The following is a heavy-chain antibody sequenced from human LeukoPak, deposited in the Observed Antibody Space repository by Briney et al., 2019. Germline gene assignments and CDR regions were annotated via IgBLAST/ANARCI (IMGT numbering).Heavy chain of an antibody. V-gene: IGHV3-23*01. D-gene: IGHD4-11*01. CDR2: ISGSGDAT. J-gene: IGHJ4*02. CDR3: ADSNYWYPVDY. CDR1: GFMFSSYA. Sequence: GGSLRLSCAASGFMFSSYAMRWVRQAPGKGLEWVSSISGSGDATYYADSVQGRFTISRDNSKNMLYLQMNSLRAEDTAIYYCADSNYWYPVDYWGQGTLVTVSS.